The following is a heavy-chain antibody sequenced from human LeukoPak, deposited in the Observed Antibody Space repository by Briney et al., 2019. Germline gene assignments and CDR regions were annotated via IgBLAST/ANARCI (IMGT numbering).Heavy chain of an antibody. D-gene: IGHD5-12*01. CDR1: GFTVSNSY. J-gene: IGHJ4*02. V-gene: IGHV3-53*01. Sequence: GGSLRLSCAASGFTVSNSYMSWVRQAPGKGLQWVSVVYSGGSTFYADSVKGRFTVSRDSSKNTPYLEMNSLRAEDTAIYYCARWLRRPIDYWGQGTLVTVSS. CDR3: ARWLRRPIDY. CDR2: VYSGGST.